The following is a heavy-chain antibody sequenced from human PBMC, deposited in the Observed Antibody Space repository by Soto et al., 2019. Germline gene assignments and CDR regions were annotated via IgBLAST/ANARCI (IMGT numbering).Heavy chain of an antibody. CDR3: ARVTAGGAGSQDDFFCI. V-gene: IGHV1-18*01. J-gene: IGHJ3*02. CDR2: ISAYNGNT. Sequence: SENFACKSSGYTFTSYGISWVRQAPGQGLEWMGWISAYNGNTNYAQKLQGRVTMTTDTSTSTAYMELRSLRSDDTAVYYCARVTAGGAGSQDDFFCIRGQGRM. CDR1: GYTFTSYG. D-gene: IGHD2-8*02.